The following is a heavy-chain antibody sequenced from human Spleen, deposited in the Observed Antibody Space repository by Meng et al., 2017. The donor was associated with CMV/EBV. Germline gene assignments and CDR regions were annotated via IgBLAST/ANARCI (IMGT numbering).Heavy chain of an antibody. Sequence: ASVKVSCKASGYTFTGYYMHWLRQAPGQGLERMGWINPNSGDTNYAQNFQGRVTMTRDTSISTAYMELSRLKSDDTAVYYCARVSSAAGKRGVDFDYWGQGTLVTVSS. J-gene: IGHJ4*02. CDR1: GYTFTGYY. D-gene: IGHD6-13*01. CDR2: INPNSGDT. V-gene: IGHV1-2*02. CDR3: ARVSSAAGKRGVDFDY.